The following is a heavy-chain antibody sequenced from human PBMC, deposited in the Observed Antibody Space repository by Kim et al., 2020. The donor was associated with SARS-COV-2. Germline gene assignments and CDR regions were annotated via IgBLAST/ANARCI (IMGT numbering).Heavy chain of an antibody. Sequence: GGSLRLSCAASGLTFSNYWMSWVRQAPGKGLEWVANIKQDGSEKYYVDSVKGRFTISRDNAKNSLYLQMNSLRAEDTAVYYCARDVSPYDSSGYPFDHWGQGTLVTVSS. CDR2: IKQDGSEK. D-gene: IGHD3-22*01. CDR3: ARDVSPYDSSGYPFDH. V-gene: IGHV3-7*01. CDR1: GLTFSNYW. J-gene: IGHJ4*02.